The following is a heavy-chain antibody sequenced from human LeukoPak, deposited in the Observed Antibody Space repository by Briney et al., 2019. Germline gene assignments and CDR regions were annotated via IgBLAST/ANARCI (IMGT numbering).Heavy chain of an antibody. V-gene: IGHV4-59*01. CDR3: ARTAGLSSGWAIDY. CDR2: TYDSVSP. CDR1: VGSLSSYY. D-gene: IGHD6-19*01. Sequence: PSETLSLTCTVPVGSLSSYYWSCIRQPPQKGLGWIGHTYDSVSPNYNPHLKSRVTISVDTSKNQFSLKLSSVTGAETAVYCFARTAGLSSGWAIDYWGQGDLGTVSS. J-gene: IGHJ4*02.